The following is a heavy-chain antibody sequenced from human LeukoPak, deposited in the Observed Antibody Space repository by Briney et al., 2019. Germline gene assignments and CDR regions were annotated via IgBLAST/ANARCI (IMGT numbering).Heavy chain of an antibody. V-gene: IGHV3-33*01. Sequence: PGRSLRLSCATSGFTFSKYGMHWVRQAPGKGLEWVAVIWYDGSNKYYADSVKGRFTISRDNSKNTLYLQMNSLRAEDTAVYYCARNRLRATATYMDVWGKGTTVTVSS. CDR2: IWYDGSNK. CDR3: ARNRLRATATYMDV. J-gene: IGHJ6*04. CDR1: GFTFSKYG. D-gene: IGHD2-15*01.